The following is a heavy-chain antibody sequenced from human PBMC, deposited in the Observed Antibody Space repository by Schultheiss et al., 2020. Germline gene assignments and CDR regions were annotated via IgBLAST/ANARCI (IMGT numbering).Heavy chain of an antibody. Sequence: GGSLRLSCAASGFTFSTYWMAWVRQAPGKGLEWVAYMNPDGSQRFYVDSVKGRFTISRDNAGNSLFLYMNSLTVDDTAVYYCARETPVLAYWGQGVLVTVSS. CDR2: MNPDGSQR. CDR1: GFTFSTYW. V-gene: IGHV3-7*01. CDR3: ARETPVLAY. J-gene: IGHJ4*02.